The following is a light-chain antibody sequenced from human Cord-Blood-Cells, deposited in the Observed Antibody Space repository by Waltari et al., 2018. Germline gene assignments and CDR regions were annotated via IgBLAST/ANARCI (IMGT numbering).Light chain of an antibody. CDR3: SSYTSSSTLV. CDR2: DVS. Sequence: QSALTQPASVSGSPGQSITISCTGTSSDVGGYNYVSWYQQHPGKAPKLMIYDVSNRPPGVSSRCSGSKSGNTASRTISGLQAEDEADYYCSSYTSSSTLVFGGGTKLTVL. J-gene: IGLJ3*02. CDR1: SSDVGGYNY. V-gene: IGLV2-14*01.